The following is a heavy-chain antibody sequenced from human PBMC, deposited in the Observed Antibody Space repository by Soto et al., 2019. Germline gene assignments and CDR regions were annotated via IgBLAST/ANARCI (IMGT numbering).Heavy chain of an antibody. CDR2: ISAYNGNT. J-gene: IGHJ6*03. CDR1: GYTFTSYG. Sequence: ASVKVSCKASGYTFTSYGISWVRQAPGQGLEWMGWISAYNGNTNYAQKLQGRVTMTTDTSTSTAYMELRSLRSDDTAVYYCARAGRWLRDPHYYYYMDVWGKGTTVTVSS. CDR3: ARAGRWLRDPHYYYYMDV. V-gene: IGHV1-18*01. D-gene: IGHD5-12*01.